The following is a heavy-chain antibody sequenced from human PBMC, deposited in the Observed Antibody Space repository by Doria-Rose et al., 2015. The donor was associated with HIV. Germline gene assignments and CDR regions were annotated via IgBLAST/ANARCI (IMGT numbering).Heavy chain of an antibody. CDR3: ARIKSSRWYHKYYFDF. Sequence: TLKESGPVLVKPTETLTLTCTVSGVSLSSPGMGVSWIRQPPGKALEWLANIVTNDEISYKTSLKSRLTISRRSSKSQVVLTMTDMDPVDTATYYCARIKSSRWYHKYYFDFWGQGTLVIVSA. CDR2: IVTNDEI. D-gene: IGHD6-13*01. V-gene: IGHV2-26*01. CDR1: GVSLSSPGMG. J-gene: IGHJ4*02.